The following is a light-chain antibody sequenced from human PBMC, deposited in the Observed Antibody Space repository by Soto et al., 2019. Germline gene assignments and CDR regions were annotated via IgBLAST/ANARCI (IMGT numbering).Light chain of an antibody. CDR2: CAS. J-gene: IGKJ1*01. CDR1: QSVLYSSNNKNY. CDR3: QQYYSAPWT. V-gene: IGKV4-1*01. Sequence: DIVMTQSPDSLAVSLGERATINCKSSQSVLYSSNNKNYLAWYQQKPRQPPKLLIYCASTRESGVPDRFSGSGSGTDFTLTISSLQAEDVAVYYCQQYYSAPWTFGQGTKVEIK.